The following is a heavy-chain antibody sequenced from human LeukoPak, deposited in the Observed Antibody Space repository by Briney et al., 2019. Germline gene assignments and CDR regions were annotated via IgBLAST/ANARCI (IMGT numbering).Heavy chain of an antibody. CDR1: GFSFSGFA. D-gene: IGHD4-17*01. CDR3: ARGPYYGDYHYFDY. V-gene: IGHV3-30-3*01. Sequence: GGSLRLSCVASGFSFSGFAMHWVRQAPGKGLEWVAVISYDGSNKYYADSVKGRFTISRDNSKNTLYLQMNSLRAEDTAVYYCARGPYYGDYHYFDYWGQGTLVTVSS. J-gene: IGHJ4*02. CDR2: ISYDGSNK.